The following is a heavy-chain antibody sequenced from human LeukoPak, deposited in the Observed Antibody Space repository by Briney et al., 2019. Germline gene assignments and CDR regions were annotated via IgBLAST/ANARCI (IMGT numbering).Heavy chain of an antibody. D-gene: IGHD3-3*01. CDR2: IYYSGST. CDR1: GGSISSSSYY. CDR3: AGGHFDITIFGVVLELPDY. V-gene: IGHV4-39*07. Sequence: SETLSLTCTVSGGSISSSSYYWGWIRQPPGKGLEWIGSIYYSGSTYYNPSLKSRVTISVDTSKNQFSLKLSSVTAADTAVYYCAGGHFDITIFGVVLELPDYWGQGTLVTVSS. J-gene: IGHJ4*02.